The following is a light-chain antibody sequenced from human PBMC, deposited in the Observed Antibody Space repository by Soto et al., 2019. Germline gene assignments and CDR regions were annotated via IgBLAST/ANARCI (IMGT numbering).Light chain of an antibody. V-gene: IGKV1-5*03. J-gene: IGKJ1*01. CDR1: HTISSW. CDR3: HRRCRYSGA. CDR2: KAS. Sequence: DIRKTQSPCTLYGYVGDRVTITCRASHTISSWLAWYRDIPGKAATRLISKASTLKSGVPSRFSGSGSETEVTLTISSLQRADFATYDSHRRCRYSGACAQGTKVDI.